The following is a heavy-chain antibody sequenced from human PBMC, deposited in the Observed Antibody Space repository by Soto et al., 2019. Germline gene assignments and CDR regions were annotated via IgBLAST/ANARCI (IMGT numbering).Heavy chain of an antibody. CDR3: ARDHDGWFDP. J-gene: IGHJ5*02. D-gene: IGHD3-16*01. Sequence: EVQLVESGGALVQPGGSLRLSCAASGFSVSSNYMSWVRQAPGKGLEWVSIIYSAGSTYYADSVKGSFTISRDNSKNTVYLQMNSLRAEDTAVYYCARDHDGWFDPWGQGTLVTVSS. V-gene: IGHV3-66*01. CDR1: GFSVSSNY. CDR2: IYSAGST.